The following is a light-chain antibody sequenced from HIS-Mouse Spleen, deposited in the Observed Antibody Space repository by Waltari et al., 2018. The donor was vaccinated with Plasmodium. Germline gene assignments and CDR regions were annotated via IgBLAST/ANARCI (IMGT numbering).Light chain of an antibody. Sequence: SYELTQPPSVSVSPGQTARITCSGDALPKKYAYWYQQKSGQAPVLVIYEDIKRPSVIPERFSGSSSGTMATLTISGAQVEDEADYYCYSTDSSGNHRVFGGGTKLTVL. CDR3: YSTDSSGNHRV. V-gene: IGLV3-10*01. CDR2: EDI. CDR1: ALPKKY. J-gene: IGLJ3*02.